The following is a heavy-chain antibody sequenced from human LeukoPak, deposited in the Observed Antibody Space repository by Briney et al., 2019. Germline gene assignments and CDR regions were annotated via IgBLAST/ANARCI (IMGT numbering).Heavy chain of an antibody. CDR1: GFSFSSYW. J-gene: IGHJ6*02. CDR2: INHNGNVN. D-gene: IGHD3-16*01. V-gene: IGHV3-7*03. CDR3: ARGGGLDV. Sequence: GGSLRLSCAASGFSFSSYWMTWARQAPGKGLEWVASINHNGNVNYYVDSVKGRFTISRDNAKNSLYLQMSNLRAEDTAVYFCARGGGLDVWGQGATVTVSS.